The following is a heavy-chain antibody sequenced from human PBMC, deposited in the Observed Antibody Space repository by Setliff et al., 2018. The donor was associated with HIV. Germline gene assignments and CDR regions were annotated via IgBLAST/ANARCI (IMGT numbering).Heavy chain of an antibody. D-gene: IGHD3-10*01. CDR1: GNTLSSHY. CDR3: ASKGGSGNYPDSDAFDI. CDR2: INPSGDIT. Sequence: ASVKVSCKASGNTLSSHYMHWVRQAPGKGLEWMGLINPSGDITSYAEKFQGRVTMTRDTSTSTVYMELRSLRSEDTAIYYCASKGGSGNYPDSDAFDIWGQGHWSPSPQ. J-gene: IGHJ3*02. V-gene: IGHV1-46*01.